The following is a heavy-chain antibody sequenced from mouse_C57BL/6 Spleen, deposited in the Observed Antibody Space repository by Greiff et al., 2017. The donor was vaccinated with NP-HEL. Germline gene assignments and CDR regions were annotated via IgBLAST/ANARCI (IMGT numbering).Heavy chain of an antibody. Sequence: QVQLQQSGAELVRPGASVTLSCKASGYTFTDYEMHWVKQTPVHGLEWIGAIDPETGGTAYNQKFKGKAILTADKSSSTAYMELRNLTSEDSAVYYCKRNYDSYYYFDYWGQGTTLTVSS. V-gene: IGHV1-15*01. D-gene: IGHD2-12*01. CDR3: KRNYDSYYYFDY. CDR1: GYTFTDYE. J-gene: IGHJ2*01. CDR2: IDPETGGT.